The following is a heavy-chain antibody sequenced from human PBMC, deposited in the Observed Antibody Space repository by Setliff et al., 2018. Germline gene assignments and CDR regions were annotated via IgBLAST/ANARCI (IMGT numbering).Heavy chain of an antibody. D-gene: IGHD3-3*01. CDR2: ISSSGSTI. CDR1: GFTFSSYS. Sequence: GGSLRLSCAASGFTFSSYSMNWVRQAPGKGLEWVSYISSSGSTIYYADSVKGRFTIPRDNAKNSLYLQMNSLRAEDTAVYYCARGVQDNFWSGYYYYYGMDVWGQGTTVTVSS. V-gene: IGHV3-48*04. CDR3: ARGVQDNFWSGYYYYYGMDV. J-gene: IGHJ6*02.